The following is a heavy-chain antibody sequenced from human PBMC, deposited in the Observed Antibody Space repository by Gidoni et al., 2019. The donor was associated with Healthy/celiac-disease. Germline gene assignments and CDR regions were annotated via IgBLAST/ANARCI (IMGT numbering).Heavy chain of an antibody. CDR3: ARERGPGAFDY. J-gene: IGHJ4*02. CDR1: GFTFSSYA. D-gene: IGHD7-27*01. V-gene: IGHV3-30*04. CDR2: ISYDGSNK. Sequence: QVQLVESGGGVVQPGRSLRLSCAASGFTFSSYAMPWVRQAPGKGLEWVAVISYDGSNKYYADSVKGRFTISRDNSKNTLYLQMNSLRAEDTAVYYCARERGPGAFDYWGQGTLVTVSS.